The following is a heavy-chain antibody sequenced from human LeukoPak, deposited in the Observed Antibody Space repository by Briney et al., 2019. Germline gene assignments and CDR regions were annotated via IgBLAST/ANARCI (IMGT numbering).Heavy chain of an antibody. Sequence: GGSLRLSCAASGLTFSSCEMNWVRQAPGKEPEWISFISGSGTIIYYADSVKGRFTIARDNAKNSVYLQMNSLRAEDTAVYYCARVYGAYPFDYWGQGTLVTVSS. D-gene: IGHD4/OR15-4a*01. CDR2: ISGSGTII. V-gene: IGHV3-48*03. CDR3: ARVYGAYPFDY. CDR1: GLTFSSCE. J-gene: IGHJ4*02.